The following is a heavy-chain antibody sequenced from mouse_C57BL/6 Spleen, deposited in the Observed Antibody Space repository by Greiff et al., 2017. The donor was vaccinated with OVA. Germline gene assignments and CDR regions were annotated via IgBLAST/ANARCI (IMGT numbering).Heavy chain of an antibody. CDR3: ARSIYYYGSGYFDV. Sequence: VQLQQSGAELVRPGSSVKLSCKASGYTFTSYWIHWVKQRPIQGLEWIGNIDPSDSETHYNQKFKDKATLTVDKSSSTAYMQLSSLTSEDSAVYYCARSIYYYGSGYFDVWGTGTTVTVSS. V-gene: IGHV1-52*01. J-gene: IGHJ1*03. CDR1: GYTFTSYW. D-gene: IGHD1-1*01. CDR2: IDPSDSET.